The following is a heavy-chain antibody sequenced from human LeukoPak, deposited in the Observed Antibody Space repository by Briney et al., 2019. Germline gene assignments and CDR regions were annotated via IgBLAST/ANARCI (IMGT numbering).Heavy chain of an antibody. Sequence: PSETLSLTCTVSGVSISSSSYYWGWIRQPPGKGLEWIGSIYYSGSTYYNPSLKSRVTISVDTSKSQFSLKLSSVTAADTAVYYCARPRSRVSWFDPWGQGTLVTVSS. CDR1: GVSISSSSYY. D-gene: IGHD2-8*01. J-gene: IGHJ5*02. CDR3: ARPRSRVSWFDP. V-gene: IGHV4-39*01. CDR2: IYYSGST.